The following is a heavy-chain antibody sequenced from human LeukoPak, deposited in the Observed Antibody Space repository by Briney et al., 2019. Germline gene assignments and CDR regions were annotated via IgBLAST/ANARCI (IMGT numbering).Heavy chain of an antibody. Sequence: ASETLSLTCTVSGGSISSSSYYWGWIRQPPGKGLEWIGIIYYSGSTYYNPSLKSRLTISVDTSKNQFSLKLSSVTATDTAVYYCARRGYCSSTSCYEYWFDPWGQGTLVTVSS. J-gene: IGHJ5*02. CDR2: IYYSGST. CDR1: GGSISSSSYY. D-gene: IGHD2-2*01. V-gene: IGHV4-39*01. CDR3: ARRGYCSSTSCYEYWFDP.